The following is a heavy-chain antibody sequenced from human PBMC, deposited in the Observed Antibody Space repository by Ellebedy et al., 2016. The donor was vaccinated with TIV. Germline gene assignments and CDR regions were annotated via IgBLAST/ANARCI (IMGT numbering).Heavy chain of an antibody. CDR3: ARERGRLGPRNFDY. V-gene: IGHV3-33*01. D-gene: IGHD6-19*01. J-gene: IGHJ4*02. CDR2: IWYDGSNK. CDR1: GFTFSSYG. Sequence: PGGSLRLSCAASGFTFSSYGMHWVRQAPGKGLEWVAVIWYDGSNKYYADSVKGRFTISRDNSKNTRYLQMNSLRAEDTAVYYCARERGRLGPRNFDYWGQGTLVTVSS.